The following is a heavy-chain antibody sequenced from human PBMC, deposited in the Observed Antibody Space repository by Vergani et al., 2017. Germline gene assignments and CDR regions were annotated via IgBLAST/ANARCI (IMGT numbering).Heavy chain of an antibody. CDR2: IDPSDSDT. CDR1: GYSFTSYW. J-gene: IGHJ2*01. D-gene: IGHD5-18*01. CDR3: ARRGTQREYFTL. Sequence: EVQLVQSGAEVKKPGESLRISCKGSGYSFTSYWISWVRQMPGKGLEWMGRIDPSDSDTRYSPSFQGQVTISVDKSISTAYLQWSSLKASDTAIYYCARRGTQREYFTLWGRGTLVTVSS. V-gene: IGHV5-10-1*04.